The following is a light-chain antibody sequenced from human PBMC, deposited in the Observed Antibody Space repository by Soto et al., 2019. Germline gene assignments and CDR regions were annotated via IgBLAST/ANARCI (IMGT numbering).Light chain of an antibody. J-gene: IGKJ4*01. CDR2: GAS. CDR1: QSVRSN. Sequence: EIVMTQSPATLSVSPGERATLSCRASQSVRSNLAWYQQKPGQAPRLLIYGASTRATGIPARFSGSGSGAEFTLIISGLQTEDFAVYYWHQYNNWPALTFGGGTKVVIK. V-gene: IGKV3-15*01. CDR3: HQYNNWPALT.